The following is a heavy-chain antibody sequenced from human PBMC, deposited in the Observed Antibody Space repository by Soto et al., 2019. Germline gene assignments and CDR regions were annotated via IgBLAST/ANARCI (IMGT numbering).Heavy chain of an antibody. V-gene: IGHV3-11*01. CDR2: ISHSGSRI. CDR1: GFSFSDYF. J-gene: IGHJ6*02. CDR3: ARDLTMYGVGGWRYTGMDV. D-gene: IGHD3-3*01. Sequence: QVQVLESGGGLVKPGGSLRLSCSGSGFSFSDYFASWIRQAPGKGLEWLSSISHSGSRISYADSIRGRFTISRDTAKNSVHLDLTSLGVEDTGVYFCARDLTMYGVGGWRYTGMDVWGPGTTVTVSS.